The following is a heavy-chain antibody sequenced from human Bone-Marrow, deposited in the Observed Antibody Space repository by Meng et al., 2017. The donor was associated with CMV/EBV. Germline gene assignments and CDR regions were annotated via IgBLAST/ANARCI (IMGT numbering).Heavy chain of an antibody. V-gene: IGHV3-30*02. Sequence: GESLKIPCEASGFSFSNYGMHWVRQAQGKGLEWVAFIRSDGSNENYADSVKGRFTISRDNSKNTLYLQMNSLRPEDTAVYYCPKAPRKDNFESRGYYFLFDPWGQGTLVTGAS. D-gene: IGHD3-22*01. CDR3: PKAPRKDNFESRGYYFLFDP. CDR2: IRSDGSNE. CDR1: GFSFSNYG. J-gene: IGHJ5*02.